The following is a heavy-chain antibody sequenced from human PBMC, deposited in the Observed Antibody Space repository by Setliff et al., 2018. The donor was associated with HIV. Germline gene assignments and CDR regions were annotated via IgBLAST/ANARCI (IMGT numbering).Heavy chain of an antibody. CDR3: AREPPRRRGTVAEDY. CDR1: GYTFNAFY. Sequence: ASVKVSCKTSGYTFNAFYIYWVRQAPGQGLEWMGMINPSGSITNYAQKFQGRLTLTRDTSMSTVYMELNSLKSEDTAIYYCAREPPRRRGTVAEDYWGQGTLGTSPQ. CDR2: INPSGSIT. D-gene: IGHD1-26*01. V-gene: IGHV1-46*02. J-gene: IGHJ4*02.